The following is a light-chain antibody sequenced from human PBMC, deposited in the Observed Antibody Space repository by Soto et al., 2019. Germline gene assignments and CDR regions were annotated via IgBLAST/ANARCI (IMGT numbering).Light chain of an antibody. J-gene: IGKJ1*01. CDR2: VAS. CDR1: QGISNY. CDR3: QKYNSATWT. V-gene: IGKV1-27*01. Sequence: DIQMTQSPSSLSASVGDSVTITCRASQGISNYLAWYQQQPVKVPKLLIYVASTLQSGVPSRFSGSGSGTDFTLTISSLQPEDVATYYCQKYNSATWTFGQGTKVEIK.